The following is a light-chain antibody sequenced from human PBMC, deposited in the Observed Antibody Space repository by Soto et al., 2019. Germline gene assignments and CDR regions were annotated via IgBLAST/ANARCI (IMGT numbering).Light chain of an antibody. CDR2: SDN. Sequence: QSVLTQPPSASGTPGQRVTISCSGTRSNIGSNSVNWYQQLPGTAPKLVIHSDNQRPSGVPDRFSGSKSGTSASLAISGLHSEDEADYYCAAWDGSLNGVVFGGGTKLTVL. V-gene: IGLV1-44*01. CDR3: AAWDGSLNGVV. J-gene: IGLJ2*01. CDR1: RSNIGSNS.